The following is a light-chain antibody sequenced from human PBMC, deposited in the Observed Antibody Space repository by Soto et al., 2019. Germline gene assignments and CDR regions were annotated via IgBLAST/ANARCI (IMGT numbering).Light chain of an antibody. J-gene: IGLJ2*01. V-gene: IGLV2-14*01. CDR3: SSYTSTFALV. CDR1: SSDVGAYNF. CDR2: DVS. Sequence: QSALTQPASVSGSPGQSITISCTGTSSDVGAYNFVSWYQQNPGKVPKLVIYDVSNRPPGVSNRFSGSKFGNTASLTISGLQSEDEADYYCSSYTSTFALVFGGGTKLTVL.